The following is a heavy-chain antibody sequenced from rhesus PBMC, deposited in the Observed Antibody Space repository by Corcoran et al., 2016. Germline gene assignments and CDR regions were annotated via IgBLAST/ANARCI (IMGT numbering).Heavy chain of an antibody. CDR1: VACITGCY. D-gene: IGHD6-25*01. CDR3: AKKGDGGSCSIDY. Sequence: QVQLQALGQLLQTPSETMSLTASVSVACITGCYWHCICCLPGKGPAWIPVVGLGGNVGNGSTARRLYANVSLTAGVTSSSDSSKNRFLLILNTAATAGAAVYYGAKKGDGGSCSIDYWGQGVLVTVSS. J-gene: IGHJ4*01. CDR2: VGNGSTARRL. V-gene: IGHV4-165*02.